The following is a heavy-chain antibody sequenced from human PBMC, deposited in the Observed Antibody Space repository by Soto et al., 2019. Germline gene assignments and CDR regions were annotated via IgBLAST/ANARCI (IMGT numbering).Heavy chain of an antibody. V-gene: IGHV3-30-3*01. CDR2: ISYDGSNK. D-gene: IGHD2-15*01. Sequence: GGSLRLSCAASGFTFSSYAMHWVRQAPGKGLEWVAVISYDGSNKYYADSVKGRFTISRDNSKNTLYLQMNSLRAEDTAVYYCARSDGSGGSCWSLFYYYYYGMDVWGQGTTVTVSS. CDR1: GFTFSSYA. CDR3: ARSDGSGGSCWSLFYYYYYGMDV. J-gene: IGHJ6*02.